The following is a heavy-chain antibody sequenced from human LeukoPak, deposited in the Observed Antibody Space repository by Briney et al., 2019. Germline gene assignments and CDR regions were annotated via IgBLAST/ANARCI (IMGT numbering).Heavy chain of an antibody. V-gene: IGHV1-69*05. D-gene: IGHD5-18*01. CDR2: IIPIFGTA. J-gene: IGHJ3*02. CDR3: ARGWGRGYSYGYLDAFDI. CDR1: GGTISSYA. Sequence: ASVKVSCKASGGTISSYAISWVRQAPGQGLEWMGGIIPIFGTANYAQKFQGRVTITTDESTSTAYMELSSLRSEDTAVYYCARGWGRGYSYGYLDAFDIWGQGTMVTVSS.